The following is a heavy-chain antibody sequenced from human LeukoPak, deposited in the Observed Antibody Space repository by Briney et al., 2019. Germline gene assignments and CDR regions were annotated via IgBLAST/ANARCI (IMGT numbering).Heavy chain of an antibody. CDR1: GFTFSRYW. V-gene: IGHV3-74*03. CDR2: ISPDGSTT. Sequence: GGSLRLSCAASGFTFSRYWMHWVRQAPGKGLMWVSRISPDGSTTLYADSVKGRFIISRDNSKNMLYLQMNSLRAEDTAVYYCSKDLGGEGGSGFPGYWGQGTLVTVSS. D-gene: IGHD3-10*01. J-gene: IGHJ4*02. CDR3: SKDLGGEGGSGFPGY.